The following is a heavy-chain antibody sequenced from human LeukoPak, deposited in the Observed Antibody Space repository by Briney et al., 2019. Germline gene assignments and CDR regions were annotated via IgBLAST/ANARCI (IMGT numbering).Heavy chain of an antibody. CDR2: IYYSGST. J-gene: IGHJ4*02. Sequence: SETLSLTCTVSGASFSSSTYYWGWIRQPPGKGLEWIGSIYYSGSTYYNPSLKSRVTMSVDTSKNQFSLKLSPVTAADTAVYYCARGYCSSTSCYIFDYWGQGTLVTVSS. CDR1: GASFSSSTYY. D-gene: IGHD2-2*02. V-gene: IGHV4-39*01. CDR3: ARGYCSSTSCYIFDY.